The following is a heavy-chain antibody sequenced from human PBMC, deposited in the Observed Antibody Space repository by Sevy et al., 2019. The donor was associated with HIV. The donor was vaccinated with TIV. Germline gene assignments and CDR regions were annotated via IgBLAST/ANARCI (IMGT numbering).Heavy chain of an antibody. CDR2: ISFDATNK. V-gene: IGHV3-30-3*01. CDR3: ALERLSSDVAEYFQN. Sequence: GGSLRLSCAASGFTFNRYSMHWVRQAPGKGLEGVATISFDATNKHYPDSVKGRFTISRDNFQNSLFLQMDSLRPEDTAVYYCALERLSSDVAEYFQNWCQGTLVTVSS. J-gene: IGHJ1*01. D-gene: IGHD1-1*01. CDR1: GFTFNRYS.